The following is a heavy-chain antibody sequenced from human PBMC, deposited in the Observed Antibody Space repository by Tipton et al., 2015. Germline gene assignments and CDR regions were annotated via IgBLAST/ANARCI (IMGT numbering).Heavy chain of an antibody. V-gene: IGHV5-51*01. CDR2: IHPSDSET. D-gene: IGHD6-13*01. Sequence: QLVQSGGEVKKPGESLKISCKVSGYTFSNHWIGWVRQMPGKGLEWVSIIHPSDSETKYSPSFEGLVTISADKSTSTAYLQWSSLKASDTAVYYCARHSLQQLVSDLDYWGQGTLVTVSS. CDR1: GYTFSNHW. CDR3: ARHSLQQLVSDLDY. J-gene: IGHJ4*02.